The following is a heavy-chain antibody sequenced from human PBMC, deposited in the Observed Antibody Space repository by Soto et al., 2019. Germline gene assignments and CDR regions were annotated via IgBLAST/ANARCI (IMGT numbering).Heavy chain of an antibody. D-gene: IGHD3-10*01. J-gene: IGHJ6*02. CDR3: ARAISVRGDDYYYYGMDV. V-gene: IGHV1-69*01. CDR2: IIPIFGTA. Sequence: KVSCKASGGTFSSYAISWVRQAPGQGLEWMGGIIPIFGTANYAQKFQGRVTITADESTSTAYMELSSLRSEDTAVYYCARAISVRGDDYYYYGMDVWGQGTTVTVSS. CDR1: GGTFSSYA.